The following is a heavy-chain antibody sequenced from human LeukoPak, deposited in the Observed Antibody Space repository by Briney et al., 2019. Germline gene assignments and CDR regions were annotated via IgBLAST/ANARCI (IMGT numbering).Heavy chain of an antibody. CDR2: INPNSGGT. Sequence: ASVTVSFKASGYTFTGNYMHWVRQAPGQGLEWMGWINPNSGGTNYAQKFQGRVTMTRDTSISTAYMELSRLRSDDTAVYYCARDTGAGELGCWGQGTLVTVSS. V-gene: IGHV1-2*02. J-gene: IGHJ4*02. CDR3: ARDTGAGELGC. D-gene: IGHD1-14*01. CDR1: GYTFTGNY.